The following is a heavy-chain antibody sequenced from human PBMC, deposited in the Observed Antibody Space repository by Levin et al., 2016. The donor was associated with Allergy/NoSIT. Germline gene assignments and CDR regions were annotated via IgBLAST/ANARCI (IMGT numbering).Heavy chain of an antibody. CDR3: ARGTRSYDYGDYNWFDP. V-gene: IGHV1-2*04. CDR1: GYTFTGYY. Sequence: ASVKVSCKASGYTFTGYYMHWVRQAPGQGLEWMGWINPNSGGTNYAQKFQGWVTMTRDTSISTAYMELSRLRSDDTAVYYCARGTRSYDYGDYNWFDPWGQGTLVTVSS. D-gene: IGHD4-17*01. J-gene: IGHJ5*02. CDR2: INPNSGGT.